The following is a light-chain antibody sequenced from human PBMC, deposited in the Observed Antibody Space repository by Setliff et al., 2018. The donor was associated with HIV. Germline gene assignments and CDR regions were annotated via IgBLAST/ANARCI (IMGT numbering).Light chain of an antibody. J-gene: IGLJ1*01. CDR2: YDS. V-gene: IGLV3-21*04. CDR3: QVWDTSSDHPYV. Sequence: SYELTQPPSVSVAPGKTAKITCGGNNIGGKSIHWYQHKPGQAPVLVIYYDSDRPSGIPERFSGSNSGNTATLTISRVEAGDVADYYCQVWDTSSDHPYVFGTGTKVTVL. CDR1: NIGGKS.